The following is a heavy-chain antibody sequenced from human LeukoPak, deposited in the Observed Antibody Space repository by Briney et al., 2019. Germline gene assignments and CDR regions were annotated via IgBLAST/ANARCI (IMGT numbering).Heavy chain of an antibody. CDR1: GFTFTSYG. J-gene: IGHJ4*02. V-gene: IGHV3-30*18. CDR2: ISYDGSNK. CDR3: AQGNARRGSSGYDILDY. Sequence: PGGSLRLSCAAPGFTFTSYGMHWVRQAPGKGLKWVAVISYDGSNKYYADSVKGRFTISRDNSKNTLYLQMNSLRAEDTAVYYCAQGNARRGSSGYDILDYWGQGTLVTVSS. D-gene: IGHD5-12*01.